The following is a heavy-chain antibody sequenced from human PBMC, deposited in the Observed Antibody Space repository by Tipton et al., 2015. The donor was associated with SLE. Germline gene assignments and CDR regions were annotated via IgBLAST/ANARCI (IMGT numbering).Heavy chain of an antibody. V-gene: IGHV4-59*01. CDR1: GGSISSYF. Sequence: GLVKPSETLSLTCTVSGGSISSYFWTWIRQPPGKGLEWIGHIFYTGSTRYNPSLKSRVTISVDTSKSQIFLKMSSVTAADTAVYYCARDDFWSGLDYWGQGALVTVSS. CDR2: IFYTGST. J-gene: IGHJ4*02. CDR3: ARDDFWSGLDY. D-gene: IGHD3-3*01.